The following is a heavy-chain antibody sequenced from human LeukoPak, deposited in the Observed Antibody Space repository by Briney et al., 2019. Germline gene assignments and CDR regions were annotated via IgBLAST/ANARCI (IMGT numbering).Heavy chain of an antibody. V-gene: IGHV3-21*01. D-gene: IGHD3-10*01. CDR1: GFTFSTYN. CDR3: ARDPTPYYYGSGSYKDY. Sequence: GGSLRLSCAASGFTFSTYNMAWVRQAPGKGLEWVSSITTSSDYMYYADSLRGRFTTSRDNSKNSLYLQMNSLRAEDTAVYYCARDPTPYYYGSGSYKDYWGQGTLVTVSS. CDR2: ITTSSDYM. J-gene: IGHJ4*02.